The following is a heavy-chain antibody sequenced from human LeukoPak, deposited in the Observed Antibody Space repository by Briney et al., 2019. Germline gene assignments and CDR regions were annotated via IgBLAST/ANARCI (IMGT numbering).Heavy chain of an antibody. D-gene: IGHD3-10*01. CDR1: GFTFSSYA. CDR2: ISYDGSNK. CDR3: ARESGESFDY. Sequence: GGSLRLSCAASGFTFSSYAIHWVRRAPGKGLEWVAVISYDGSNKYYADSMKGRFTISRDNSKNTLYLQMNSLRAEDTAVYHFARESGESFDYWGQGTLVTVSS. J-gene: IGHJ4*02. V-gene: IGHV3-30-3*01.